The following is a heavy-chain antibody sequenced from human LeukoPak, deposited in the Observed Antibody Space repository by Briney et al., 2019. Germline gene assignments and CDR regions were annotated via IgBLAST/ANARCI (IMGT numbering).Heavy chain of an antibody. CDR2: INHSGST. CDR1: GESFSGYY. Sequence: PSETLSLTCAVYGESFSGYYWSWIRQPPGRGLEWIGEINHSGSTNYNPSLKSRVTMSVDTSKNQFSLKLSSVTAADTAVYYCAKAGYGSHDYWGQGTLVTVSS. CDR3: AKAGYGSHDY. J-gene: IGHJ4*02. D-gene: IGHD5-18*01. V-gene: IGHV4-34*01.